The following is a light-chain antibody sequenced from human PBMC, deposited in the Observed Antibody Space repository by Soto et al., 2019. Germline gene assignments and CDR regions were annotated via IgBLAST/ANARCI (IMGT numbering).Light chain of an antibody. CDR1: QSVSSY. J-gene: IGKJ4*01. CDR3: QQRSNWPPVT. CDR2: DAS. V-gene: IGKV3-11*01. Sequence: EIVLTQSPATLSLSPGERATLSCRASQSVSSYLAWYQQKPGQAPRLLIYDASNRATGIPARFSGSGSGTEFTLTIGSLEPEDFAIYYCQQRSNWPPVTFGGGTKVEIK.